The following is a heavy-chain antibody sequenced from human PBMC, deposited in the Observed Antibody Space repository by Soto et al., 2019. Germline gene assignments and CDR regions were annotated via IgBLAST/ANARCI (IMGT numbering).Heavy chain of an antibody. CDR1: GYTFTGYY. Sequence: WASVKVSCKASGYTFTGYYMHWVRQAPGQGLEWMGWINPNSGGTNYAQKFQGWVTMTRDTSISTAYMELSRLRSDDTAVYYCARLTYYYDSSGYYHPSGFDYWGQGTLITVS. D-gene: IGHD3-22*01. V-gene: IGHV1-2*04. CDR2: INPNSGGT. CDR3: ARLTYYYDSSGYYHPSGFDY. J-gene: IGHJ4*02.